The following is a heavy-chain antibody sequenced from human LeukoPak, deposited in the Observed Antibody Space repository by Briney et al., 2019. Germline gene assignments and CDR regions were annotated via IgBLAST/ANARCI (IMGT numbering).Heavy chain of an antibody. J-gene: IGHJ6*03. CDR2: IYYSGRT. CDR1: GGSVSSGSYY. V-gene: IGHV4-61*01. CDR3: ATLVDATTPFSYYFIGV. Sequence: PSETLSLTCTVSGGSVSSGSYYWSWIRQPPGKGLEWVGYIYYSGRTNYSPSLKSRVTISVDTSKNQFSLKLSSVTAADTAVYYCATLVDATTPFSYYFIGVWGKGATVSVSS. D-gene: IGHD4-11*01.